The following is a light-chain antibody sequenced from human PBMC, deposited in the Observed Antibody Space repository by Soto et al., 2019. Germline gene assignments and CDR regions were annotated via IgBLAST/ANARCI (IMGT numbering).Light chain of an antibody. V-gene: IGKV3-15*01. J-gene: IGKJ1*01. CDR1: QSGRTN. CDR2: GAS. CDR3: QQYNDWPET. Sequence: EIVMTKSPVILSASPEEIATLSCRATQSGRTNVAWYQQKAGQAPRILIYGASTMATGIPARFSGGRSETEFTLTISSLQYEDCALYHCQQYNDWPETFGQGTKVELK.